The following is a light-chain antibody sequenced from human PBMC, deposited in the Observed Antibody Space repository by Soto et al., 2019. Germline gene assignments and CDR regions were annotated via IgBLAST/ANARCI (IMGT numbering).Light chain of an antibody. CDR2: WAS. Sequence: DTVMTQSPDSLAVSLGERATINYKSSQSVLYSSDNKNYLAWYQQKPGQPPKLLIYWASTRESGVPERFSGSGSGTDFTLTISSLQAEDVAVYYCQQYYTSITFGQGTRLEIK. CDR3: QQYYTSIT. CDR1: QSVLYSSDNKNY. J-gene: IGKJ5*01. V-gene: IGKV4-1*01.